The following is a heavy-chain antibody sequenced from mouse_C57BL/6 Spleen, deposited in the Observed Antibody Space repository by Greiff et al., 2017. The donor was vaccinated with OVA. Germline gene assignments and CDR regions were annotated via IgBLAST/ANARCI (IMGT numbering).Heavy chain of an antibody. CDR3: ARGSTVDGMDY. CDR1: GYTFTSYW. Sequence: QVQLQQPGAELVMPGASVKLSCKASGYTFTSYWMHWVKQRPGQGLEWIGEIDPSDGYTNYNKKFKGKSTLTVDKSSSTAYMQLSSLTSEDSAVYYCARGSTVDGMDYWGQGTSVTVSA. CDR2: IDPSDGYT. V-gene: IGHV1-69*01. D-gene: IGHD1-1*01. J-gene: IGHJ4*01.